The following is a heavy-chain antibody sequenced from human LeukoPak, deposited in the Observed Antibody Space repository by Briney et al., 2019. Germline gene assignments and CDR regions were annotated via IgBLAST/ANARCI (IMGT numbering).Heavy chain of an antibody. Sequence: GASVKVSCKASGYTFTSYGISWVRQAPGQGLEWMGRINPNSGGTNYAQKFQGRVTMTRDTSTSTVYMELSSLRSDDTAVYYCARTAARRFDYWGQGTLVTVSS. CDR2: INPNSGGT. V-gene: IGHV1-18*01. D-gene: IGHD6-6*01. CDR3: ARTAARRFDY. J-gene: IGHJ4*02. CDR1: GYTFTSYG.